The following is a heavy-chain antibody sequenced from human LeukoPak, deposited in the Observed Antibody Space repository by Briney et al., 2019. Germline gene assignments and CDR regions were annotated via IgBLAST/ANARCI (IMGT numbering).Heavy chain of an antibody. V-gene: IGHV3-7*04. D-gene: IGHD2-15*01. Sequence: GGSLRLSCAASGYTFSIQCMSWVRQAPGKGLEWVANIKQDGSEKYYVGSVKGRFTIFRDNAENSLYLQMNSLRAEVTAVYFCARDYWNYYFYALDVWGQGTTVTVSS. CDR3: ARDYWNYYFYALDV. CDR2: IKQDGSEK. CDR1: GYTFSIQC. J-gene: IGHJ6*02.